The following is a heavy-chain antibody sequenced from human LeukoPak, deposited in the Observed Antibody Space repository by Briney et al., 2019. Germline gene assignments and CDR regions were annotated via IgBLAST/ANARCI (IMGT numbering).Heavy chain of an antibody. CDR2: INHSGST. J-gene: IGHJ4*02. V-gene: IGHV4-34*04. CDR3: ARETNYYFDY. D-gene: IGHD2-8*01. CDR1: GGSFSGYS. Sequence: SETLSLTCAVYGGSFSGYSWNWIRQPPGKGLEWIGEINHSGSTNHNPSLKRRATISVDTSKNQISLKLSSVTAADTAVYYCARETNYYFDYWGQGNLVTVSS.